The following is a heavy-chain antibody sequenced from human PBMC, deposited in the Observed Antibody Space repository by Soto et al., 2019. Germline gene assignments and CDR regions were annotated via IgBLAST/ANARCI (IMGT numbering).Heavy chain of an antibody. D-gene: IGHD2-2*01. CDR2: IYYSGST. CDR3: ARASGIVVFIDY. Sequence: QVQLQESGPGLVKPSQTLSLTCTVSGGSIRRGGYYWNWIRQPPGKGLEWIGYIYYSGSTYYNPSLKSRVTISVDTSKNQFSLQLSSVTAADTAVYYCARASGIVVFIDYWGQGTLVTVSS. V-gene: IGHV4-31*03. J-gene: IGHJ4*02. CDR1: GGSIRRGGYY.